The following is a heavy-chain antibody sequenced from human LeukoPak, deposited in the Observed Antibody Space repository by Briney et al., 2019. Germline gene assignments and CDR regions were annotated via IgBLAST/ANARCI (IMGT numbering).Heavy chain of an antibody. CDR1: GYTLTELS. J-gene: IGHJ5*02. D-gene: IGHD6-13*01. V-gene: IGHV1-24*01. CDR2: FDPEDGET. Sequence: ASVKVSCKVSGYTLTELSMHWVRQAPGKGLEWMGGFDPEDGETIYAQKFQGRVTMTEDTPTDTAYMELSSLRSEDTAVYYCARLWAAAGTYNWFDPWGQGTLVTVSS. CDR3: ARLWAAAGTYNWFDP.